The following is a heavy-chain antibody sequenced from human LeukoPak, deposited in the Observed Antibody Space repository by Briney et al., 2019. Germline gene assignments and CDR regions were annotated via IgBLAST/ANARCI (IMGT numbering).Heavy chain of an antibody. D-gene: IGHD2-2*02. CDR3: AKTDIVVVPAAIRRFDP. J-gene: IGHJ5*02. CDR2: ISGSGGST. Sequence: GGSLRLSCAASGFTFSSYAMSWVRQAPGKGPEWVSAISGSGGSTYYADSVKGRFTISRDNSKNTLYLQMNSLRAEDTAVYYCAKTDIVVVPAAIRRFDPWGQGTLVTVSS. V-gene: IGHV3-23*01. CDR1: GFTFSSYA.